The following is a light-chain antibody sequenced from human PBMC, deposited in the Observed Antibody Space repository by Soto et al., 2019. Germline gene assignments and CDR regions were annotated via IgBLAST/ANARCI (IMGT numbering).Light chain of an antibody. V-gene: IGKV1-5*01. J-gene: IGKJ1*01. CDR2: GAS. CDR3: QQYHLYWT. CDR1: QRIATW. Sequence: DIPLTQSPSTLSASVGDRVTITCRASQRIATWLAWYQHQPGGAPKLLIYGASTLQSGVPSRFSGSGSGAESTLTIDMLQPEDFATYCGQQYHLYWTFGPGTKVEI.